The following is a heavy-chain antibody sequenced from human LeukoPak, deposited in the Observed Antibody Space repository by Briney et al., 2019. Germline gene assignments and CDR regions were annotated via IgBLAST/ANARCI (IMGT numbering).Heavy chain of an antibody. D-gene: IGHD3-22*01. J-gene: IGHJ3*02. Sequence: GGSLRLSCAASGFTFSSYSMIWVRQAPGKGLEWVSFISSSSSTIYYADSVKGRFTISRDNAKNSLYLQMNSLRAEDTAVYYSARGTDYIDSSDYVGDAFDIWGQGTMVTVSS. V-gene: IGHV3-48*01. CDR3: ARGTDYIDSSDYVGDAFDI. CDR1: GFTFSSYS. CDR2: ISSSSSTI.